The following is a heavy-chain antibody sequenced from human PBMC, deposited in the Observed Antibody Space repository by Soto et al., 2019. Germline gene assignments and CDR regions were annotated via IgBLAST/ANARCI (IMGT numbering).Heavy chain of an antibody. D-gene: IGHD3-10*01. CDR3: AREVPSRYVDL. CDR2: INHSGST. J-gene: IGHJ2*01. V-gene: IGHV4-34*01. Sequence: QVRLQQWGAGLLKPSETLPLTCAVYGGSFSDYYWSWIRQPPGKGLEWIGEINHSGSTNYNPSLKSRVTISVDTSKNQCALKLNSVTAADTAVYYCAREVPSRYVDLWGRGTPVTVSS. CDR1: GGSFSDYY.